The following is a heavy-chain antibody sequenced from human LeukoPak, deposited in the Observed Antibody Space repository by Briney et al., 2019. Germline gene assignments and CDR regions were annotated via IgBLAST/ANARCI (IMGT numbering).Heavy chain of an antibody. CDR1: GFTFSNYS. V-gene: IGHV3-21*01. CDR2: ITSTSTYI. D-gene: IGHD6-13*01. J-gene: IGHJ4*02. Sequence: PGGSLRLSCAASGFTFSNYSMNWVRQAPGKGLEWISSITSTSTYIYYADSVKGRFTMSRDNAKNSLYVQMNSLRAEDTAVYYCARAVSSWYTYYFDSWGQGTLVTVSS. CDR3: ARAVSSWYTYYFDS.